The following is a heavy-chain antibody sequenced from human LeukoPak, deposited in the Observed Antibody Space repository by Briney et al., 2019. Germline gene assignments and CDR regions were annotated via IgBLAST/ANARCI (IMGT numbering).Heavy chain of an antibody. CDR3: AREKNRSLGYSYGLAS. CDR2: INPNSGGT. D-gene: IGHD5-18*01. V-gene: IGHV1-2*02. J-gene: IGHJ5*02. CDR1: GYTFTGYY. Sequence: ASVKVSCKASGYTFTGYYMHWVRQAPGQGLEWMGWINPNSGGTNYAQKFHGRVTITRDTSISTAYMELSRLRSDDTAVYYCAREKNRSLGYSYGLASWGQGTLVTVSS.